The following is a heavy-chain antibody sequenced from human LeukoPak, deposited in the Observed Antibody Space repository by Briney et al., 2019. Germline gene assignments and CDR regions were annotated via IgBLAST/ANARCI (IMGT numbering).Heavy chain of an antibody. CDR1: GFTFSSYE. CDR3: ARRSVAFDI. Sequence: PGGSLRLSCAASGFTFSSYEMNWVRQAPGKGLEWVSYISSSGSTVYYADSVKGRFTISRDNAKNSLYLQMNSLRAEDTAVYYCARRSVAFDIWGQGTMVTVSS. CDR2: ISSSGSTV. V-gene: IGHV3-48*03. J-gene: IGHJ3*02.